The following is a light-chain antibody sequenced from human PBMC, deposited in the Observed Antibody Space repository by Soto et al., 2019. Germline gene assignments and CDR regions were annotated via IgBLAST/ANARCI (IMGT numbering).Light chain of an antibody. CDR2: GAS. CDR1: QSVSSSY. Sequence: EIVLTQSPGTLSLSPGERATLSCRASQSVSSSYLAWYQQKPGQAPRLLIYGASSRATGIPDRLSGSGSGTDFTLTISRLEPEDFAVYYCQQDGSAPWTCGQGRKVESK. J-gene: IGKJ1*01. CDR3: QQDGSAPWT. V-gene: IGKV3-20*01.